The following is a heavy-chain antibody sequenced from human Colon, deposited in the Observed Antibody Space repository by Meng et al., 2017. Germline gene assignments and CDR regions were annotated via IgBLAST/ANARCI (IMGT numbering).Heavy chain of an antibody. D-gene: IGHD3-16*01. CDR1: GGSVRSPDHQ. J-gene: IGHJ4*02. CDR2: ARIDYANT. CDR3: ARDYWGSLDF. Sequence: VRPQAAGPGRVRPSETFSLICAVSGGSVRSPDHQWGWVRQHPGKGLEWIGYARIDYANTNYNPSLKSRVNVSLDTSKNQFSLNVRSVTAADTAVYYCARDYWGSLDFWGQGILVTVSS. V-gene: IGHV4-61*08.